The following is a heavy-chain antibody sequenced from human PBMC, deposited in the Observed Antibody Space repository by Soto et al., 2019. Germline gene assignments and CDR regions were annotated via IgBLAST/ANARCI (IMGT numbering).Heavy chain of an antibody. CDR1: GGSLTGYY. CDR3: AGGQEGIVATH. J-gene: IGHJ4*02. V-gene: IGHV4-34*01. D-gene: IGHD5-12*01. Sequence: QVQLQQWGAGLLKPSETLSLTCTVNGGSLTGYYWSWIRQLPAKGLEWIGEVKDGGSTNYSPSLRGRVSISADTSKNHFSLRLNSVTAADTAVYFCAGGQEGIVATHWDQGALVTVSS. CDR2: VKDGGST.